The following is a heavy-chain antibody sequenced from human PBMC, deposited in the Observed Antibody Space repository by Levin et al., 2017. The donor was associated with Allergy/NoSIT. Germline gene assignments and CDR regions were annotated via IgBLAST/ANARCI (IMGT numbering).Heavy chain of an antibody. V-gene: IGHV3-23*01. J-gene: IGHJ4*02. Sequence: GGSLRLSCAASGFSFGIITWLRQAPGKNLEWVSTIYGSGNTHYADSVRGRFTISRDNSKNTLFLQMNSLRADDTAVYYCAKGWDLRYFDCWGQGALVTVSS. D-gene: IGHD1-26*01. CDR1: GFSFGI. CDR2: IYGSGNT. CDR3: AKGWDLRYFDC.